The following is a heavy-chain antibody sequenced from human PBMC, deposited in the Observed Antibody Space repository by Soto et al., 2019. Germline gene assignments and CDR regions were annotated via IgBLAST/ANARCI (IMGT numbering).Heavy chain of an antibody. D-gene: IGHD5-18*01. CDR1: GFNFSSYG. CDR3: AKDRDTAFLFDY. J-gene: IGHJ4*02. Sequence: PGGSLILSCTASGFNFSSYGMHWVRQAPGKGLEWVAVISYDGSNKYYADSVKGRFTISRDNSKNTLYLQMNSLRAEDTAVYYCAKDRDTAFLFDYWGQGTLVTVSS. V-gene: IGHV3-30*18. CDR2: ISYDGSNK.